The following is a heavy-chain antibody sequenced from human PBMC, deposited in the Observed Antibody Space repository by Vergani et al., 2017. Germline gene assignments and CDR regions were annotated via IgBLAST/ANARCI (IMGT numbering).Heavy chain of an antibody. D-gene: IGHD3-9*01. CDR1: GESIRSGSHY. CDR2: IRTKSQGETT. Sequence: VKLQESGPGLLKPSQTLSLTCTVSGESIRSGSHYWSWIRQPAGKGPEWVAFIRTKSQGETTEYAASVKGRFFISRNDSKGVAYLQMNSLRTEDTAVYFCTRDRNYDIWTGSTNHFDHWGPGTLVTVSS. J-gene: IGHJ4*02. V-gene: IGHV3-49*05. CDR3: TRDRNYDIWTGSTNHFDH.